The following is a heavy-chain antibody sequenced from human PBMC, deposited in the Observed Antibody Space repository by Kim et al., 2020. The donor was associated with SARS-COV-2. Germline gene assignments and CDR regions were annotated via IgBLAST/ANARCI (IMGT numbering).Heavy chain of an antibody. D-gene: IGHD6-13*01. J-gene: IGHJ4*02. CDR2: ISAGAGVT. V-gene: IGHV3-23*01. CDR1: GFTFSSCA. CDR3: AKGAGAGTKATDY. Sequence: GGSLRLSCVASGFTFSSCAMSWVRQAPGKGLEWVSTISAGAGVTYYADSVKGRFTISRDNSKNTVYLQMNTLRAEDTAGYYCAKGAGAGTKATDYWGQGTLGHRLL.